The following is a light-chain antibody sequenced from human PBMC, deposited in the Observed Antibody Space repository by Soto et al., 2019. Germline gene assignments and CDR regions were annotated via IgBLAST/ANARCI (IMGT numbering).Light chain of an antibody. Sequence: IQLTQSPSSLSASVGDSVTITCRASQSISSYLNWYQQKPGKAPKLLIYAASSSQSGVPSRFSGSGSGTDFTLTISSLQPEDFATYYCQQSYSTPRTFGQGTKVDIK. V-gene: IGKV1-39*01. J-gene: IGKJ1*01. CDR2: AAS. CDR1: QSISSY. CDR3: QQSYSTPRT.